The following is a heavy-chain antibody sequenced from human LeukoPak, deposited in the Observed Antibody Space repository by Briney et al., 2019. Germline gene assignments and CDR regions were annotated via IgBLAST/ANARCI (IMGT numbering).Heavy chain of an antibody. D-gene: IGHD2-15*01. J-gene: IGHJ3*02. Sequence: ASVKVSCKASGYTFTCYYMHWVRQAPGQGLEWMGWINPNSGGTNYAQKFQGRVTMTRDTSISTAYMELSRLRSDDTAVYYCARAFSPLYPHAFDIWGQGTMVTVSS. V-gene: IGHV1-2*02. CDR2: INPNSGGT. CDR3: ARAFSPLYPHAFDI. CDR1: GYTFTCYY.